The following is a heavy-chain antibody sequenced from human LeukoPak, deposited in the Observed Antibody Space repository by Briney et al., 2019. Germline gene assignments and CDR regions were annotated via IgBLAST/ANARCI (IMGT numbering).Heavy chain of an antibody. CDR3: ASPSQFYGDLAFDY. D-gene: IGHD4-17*01. J-gene: IGHJ4*02. Sequence: HGESLKISCKGSGYSFTSYWIGWVRQMPGKGLEWMGIIYPGDSDTRYSPSFQGQVTISADKSINTAYLQWSSLKASDTAMYYCASPSQFYGDLAFDYWGQGTLVTVSS. CDR2: IYPGDSDT. CDR1: GYSFTSYW. V-gene: IGHV5-51*01.